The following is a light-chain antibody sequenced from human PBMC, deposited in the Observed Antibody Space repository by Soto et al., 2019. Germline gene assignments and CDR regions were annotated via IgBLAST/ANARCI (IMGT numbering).Light chain of an antibody. Sequence: QSALTQPPSVSGSPGHSITISCTGTSSDLGSYNLVSWYQQHQGKAPKLMIYEGSKRPSGVSNRFSGSKSGNTASLTISGLQAEDEADYYCCSYAGSSSHGVFGGGTKLTVL. V-gene: IGLV2-23*01. J-gene: IGLJ2*01. CDR3: CSYAGSSSHGV. CDR1: SSDLGSYNL. CDR2: EGS.